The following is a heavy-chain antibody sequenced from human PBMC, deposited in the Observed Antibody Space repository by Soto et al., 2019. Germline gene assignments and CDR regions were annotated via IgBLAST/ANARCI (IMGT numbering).Heavy chain of an antibody. Sequence: QLQLQASGPGLVKPSETLSLTCTVSGGSISSSSYYWGWIRQPPGKGLEWIGRIYYSGGTYYNPSLRRRVAISVETTKSRCSLKLSSVTGADTAVYYCARTNPDMYYFEYWGQGTLGTVSS. J-gene: IGHJ4*02. CDR3: ARTNPDMYYFEY. V-gene: IGHV4-39*01. D-gene: IGHD2-15*01. CDR1: GGSISSSSYY. CDR2: IYYSGGT.